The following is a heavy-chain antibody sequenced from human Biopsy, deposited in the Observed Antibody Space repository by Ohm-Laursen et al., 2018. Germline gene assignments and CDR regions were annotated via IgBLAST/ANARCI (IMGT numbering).Heavy chain of an antibody. J-gene: IGHJ2*01. CDR2: INPNSGGT. CDR3: ARGGLNYWYFDL. CDR1: GYTFTDSY. Sequence: SVKVSCKASGYTFTDSYMHWVQQAPGQGLEWMGWINPNSGGTNYAQKFQGRVTMTRDTSMSTAYMELNRLRSDDTAVYYCARGGLNYWYFDLWGRGTLVTVSS. D-gene: IGHD1-26*01. V-gene: IGHV1-2*02.